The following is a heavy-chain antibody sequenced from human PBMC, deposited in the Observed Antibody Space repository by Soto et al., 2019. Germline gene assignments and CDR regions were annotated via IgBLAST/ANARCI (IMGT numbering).Heavy chain of an antibody. CDR1: GFTFSSYS. CDR3: ARHVNYDILTGYSVFDY. CDR2: ISSSSSYI. V-gene: IGHV3-21*01. Sequence: PGGSLRLSCAASGFTFSSYSMNWVRQAPGKGLEWVSSISSSSSYIYYADSVKGRFTISRDNAKNSLYLQMNSLRAEDTAVYYCARHVNYDILTGYSVFDYWGQGTLVTVSS. J-gene: IGHJ4*02. D-gene: IGHD3-9*01.